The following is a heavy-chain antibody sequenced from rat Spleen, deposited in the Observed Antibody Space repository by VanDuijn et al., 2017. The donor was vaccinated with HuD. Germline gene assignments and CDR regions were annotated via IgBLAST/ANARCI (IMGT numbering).Heavy chain of an antibody. CDR1: GFTFSNYD. J-gene: IGHJ2*01. V-gene: IGHV5-27*01. D-gene: IGHD1-11*01. CDR3: TREGLYYYGGYSEEDY. Sequence: EVRLVESGGGLVQPGRSLKLSCAASGFTFSNYDMAWVRQAPTNGLEWVASISPSGGSTYYRDSVKGRFTISRDNAKSTLYLQMNSLRSEDTATYYCTREGLYYYGGYSEEDYWGQGVMVTVSS. CDR2: ISPSGGST.